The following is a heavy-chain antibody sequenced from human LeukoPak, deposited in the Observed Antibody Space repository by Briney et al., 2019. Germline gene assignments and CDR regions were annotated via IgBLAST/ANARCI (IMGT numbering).Heavy chain of an antibody. CDR3: ARRGMSIQLWPPDYYYYYMDV. J-gene: IGHJ6*03. Sequence: PGGSLRLSCAASGFTFSSYSMNWVRQAPGKGLEWVSYISSSSSTIYYADSVKGRFTISRDNAKNSLYLQMNSLRAEDTAVYYCARRGMSIQLWPPDYYYYYMDVWGKRTTVTVSS. D-gene: IGHD5-18*01. CDR2: ISSSSSTI. CDR1: GFTFSSYS. V-gene: IGHV3-48*01.